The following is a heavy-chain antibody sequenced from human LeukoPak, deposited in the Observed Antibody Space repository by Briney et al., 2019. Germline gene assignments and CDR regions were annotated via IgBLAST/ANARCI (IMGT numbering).Heavy chain of an antibody. CDR1: GGSISSYY. D-gene: IGHD3-22*01. CDR2: IYTSGST. V-gene: IGHV4-4*07. CDR3: ARNRNYYDSSGFDY. Sequence: SETLSLTCTVSGGSISSYYWSWIRQPAGKGLEWIGRIYTSGSTNYNPSLKSRVTMSVDTSKNQFSLKLSSVTAADTAVYYCARNRNYYDSSGFDYWGQGTLVTVSS. J-gene: IGHJ4*02.